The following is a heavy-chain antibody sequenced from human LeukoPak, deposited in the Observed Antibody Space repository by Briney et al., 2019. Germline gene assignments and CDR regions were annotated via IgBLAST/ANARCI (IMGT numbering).Heavy chain of an antibody. CDR2: ISGSGGST. J-gene: IGHJ4*02. V-gene: IGHV3-23*01. Sequence: PSETLSLTCAVYGVSFSGYYWSWIRQAPGKGLEWVSAISGSGGSTYYADSVKGRFTISRDNSKNTLYLQMNSLRAEDTAVYYCAKVRGITMIVVVHLDFDYWGQGTLVTVSS. CDR3: AKVRGITMIVVVHLDFDY. CDR1: GVSFSGYY. D-gene: IGHD3-22*01.